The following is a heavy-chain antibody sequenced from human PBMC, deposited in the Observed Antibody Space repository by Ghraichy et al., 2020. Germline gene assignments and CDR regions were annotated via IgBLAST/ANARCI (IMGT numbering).Heavy chain of an antibody. J-gene: IGHJ4*02. V-gene: IGHV4-59*08. CDR2: IYYSGST. CDR3: ARHPHYDFWSGTFDY. Sequence: SETLSLTCTVSGGSISSYYWSWIRQPPGKGLEWIGYIYYSGSTNYNPSLKSRVTISVDTSKNQFSLKLSSVTAADTAVYYCARHPHYDFWSGTFDYWGQGTLVTVSS. CDR1: GGSISSYY. D-gene: IGHD3-3*01.